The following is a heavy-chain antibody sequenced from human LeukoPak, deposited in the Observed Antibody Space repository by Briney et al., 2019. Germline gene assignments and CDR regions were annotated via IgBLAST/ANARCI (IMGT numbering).Heavy chain of an antibody. CDR2: ISADNGNT. Sequence: ASVKVSCKASGYTFTTYGISWVRQAPGQGLEWMGWISADNGNTNYAQKLQGRVTMTTDTSTSTAYMELRSLRSDDTAVYYCARAVTRGYYDSSGFYAFDIWGQGTMVTVSS. D-gene: IGHD3-22*01. CDR1: GYTFTTYG. V-gene: IGHV1-18*01. J-gene: IGHJ3*02. CDR3: ARAVTRGYYDSSGFYAFDI.